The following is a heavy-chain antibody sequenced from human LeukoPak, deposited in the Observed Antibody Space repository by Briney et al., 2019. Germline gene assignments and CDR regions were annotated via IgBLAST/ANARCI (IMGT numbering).Heavy chain of an antibody. CDR1: GGSFSGYY. V-gene: IGHV4-34*01. Sequence: SETLSLTCAVYGGSFSGYYWSWLRQPPGKGLEWIGEINHSGSTNYNPSLKSRVIISVDTSKNQFSLKLSSVTAADTAVYYCARLYGSGSYYRHWGQGILVTVSS. CDR2: INHSGST. CDR3: ARLYGSGSYYRH. D-gene: IGHD3-10*01. J-gene: IGHJ4*02.